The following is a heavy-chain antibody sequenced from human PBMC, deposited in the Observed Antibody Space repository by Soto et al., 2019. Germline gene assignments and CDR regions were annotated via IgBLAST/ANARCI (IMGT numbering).Heavy chain of an antibody. CDR2: LYWDVDL. V-gene: IGHV2-5*02. J-gene: IGHJ4*02. CDR3: AHRPRGFTYFFDF. CDR1: GFSLSTRGVG. Sequence: QITLNESGPTLVKPTQTLTLTCTFSGFSLSTRGVGVGWIRQPPGKALEWLALLYWDVDLRYSPSPMSRLTITKDTSKNPVVLTMTNMDPVATATYYYAHRPRGFTYFFDFWGQGTLVTVSS.